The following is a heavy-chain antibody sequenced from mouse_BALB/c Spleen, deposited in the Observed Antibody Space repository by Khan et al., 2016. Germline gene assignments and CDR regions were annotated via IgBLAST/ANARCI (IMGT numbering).Heavy chain of an antibody. CDR2: INPSTGYT. J-gene: IGHJ1*01. V-gene: IGHV1-7*01. Sequence: QVQLQQSGAELAKPGASVKMSCKASGYTFTSYWMHWVKQRPGQGLEWIGYINPSTGYTEYNQKFKDKATLTADKSSSTAYMQLSSLTSEDSAVYYCVRRYGSSYWYFDVWGAGTTVTVSS. CDR3: VRRYGSSYWYFDV. D-gene: IGHD1-1*01. CDR1: GYTFTSYW.